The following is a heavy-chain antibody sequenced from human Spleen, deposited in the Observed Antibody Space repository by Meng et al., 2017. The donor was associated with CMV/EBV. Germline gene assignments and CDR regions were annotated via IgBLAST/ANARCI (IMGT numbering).Heavy chain of an antibody. CDR3: ARIGVGSASFYYYGMDV. D-gene: IGHD3-3*01. Sequence: GGSLRLSCAASGFTFRSYEMNWVRQAPGKGLEWISYISSSGSTIYYADSVKGRFAISRDNAKNSLYLQMNSLRGDDTAVYYCARIGVGSASFYYYGMDVWGQGTTVTVSS. V-gene: IGHV3-48*03. J-gene: IGHJ6*02. CDR1: GFTFRSYE. CDR2: ISSSGSTI.